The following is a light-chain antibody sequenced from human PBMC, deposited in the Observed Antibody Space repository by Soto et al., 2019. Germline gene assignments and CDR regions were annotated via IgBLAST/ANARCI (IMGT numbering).Light chain of an antibody. J-gene: IGKJ1*01. Sequence: DIQMTQSPSTLSASVGDRVIITCRASQSISNWLAWYPQKPGKAPKLLIYRASNLEGGVSSRFSGSGSGTEFALTISSPQSDYFATYYCQQYNDYSPTFGQGTKVE. CDR3: QQYNDYSPT. CDR1: QSISNW. V-gene: IGKV1-5*03. CDR2: RAS.